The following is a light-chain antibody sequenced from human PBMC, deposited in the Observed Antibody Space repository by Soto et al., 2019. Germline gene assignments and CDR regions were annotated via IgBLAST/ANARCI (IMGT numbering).Light chain of an antibody. CDR3: LHDYNYPRT. Sequence: AIQMTQSPSSLSASVGDRVNITCRASQGISNYLGWYQQKPGKAPNLLIYGASTLQIGVPSRFSGSGSGTDFTLTINSLQPEDFATYYCLHDYNYPRTFGQGTRVDVK. CDR2: GAS. J-gene: IGKJ1*01. V-gene: IGKV1-6*01. CDR1: QGISNY.